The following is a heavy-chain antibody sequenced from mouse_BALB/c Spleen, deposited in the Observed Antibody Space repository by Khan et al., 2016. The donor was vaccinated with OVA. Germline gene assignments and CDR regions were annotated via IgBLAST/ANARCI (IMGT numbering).Heavy chain of an antibody. CDR3: ARDGSRYNYAMDY. CDR2: ISYSGNT. Sequence: EVKLLESGPGLVKPSQSLSLTCTVTGYSITTDYAWNWIRQFPGNKLEWMGFISYSGNTKSNPSLKSRISITRDTSKNQFFLQLNSVTTEDTATYYCARDGSRYNYAMDYWGQGTSVTVSS. V-gene: IGHV3-2*02. J-gene: IGHJ4*01. CDR1: GYSITTDYA. D-gene: IGHD2-3*01.